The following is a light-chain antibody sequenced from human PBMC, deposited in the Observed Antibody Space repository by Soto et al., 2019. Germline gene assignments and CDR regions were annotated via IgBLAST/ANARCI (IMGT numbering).Light chain of an antibody. J-gene: IGKJ1*01. CDR2: GAS. CDR3: QQYDSSPKT. CDR1: QSVITF. V-gene: IGKV3-20*01. Sequence: EIVLTQSPATLSSFPCDRVTLSFRASQSVITFLAWYQQKPGQAPRLLIYGASSRATGIPDRFSGSGSGTDFTLTISRLEPEDFAVYYCQQYDSSPKTFGQGTKVDIK.